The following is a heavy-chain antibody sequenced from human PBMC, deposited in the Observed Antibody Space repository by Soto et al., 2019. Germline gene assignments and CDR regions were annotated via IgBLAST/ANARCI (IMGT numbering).Heavy chain of an antibody. D-gene: IGHD4-17*01. V-gene: IGHV3-15*07. CDR1: GFTFSNAW. CDR3: TTSLGVWVTTLSSY. Sequence: GGSLRLSCAASGFTFSNAWMNWVRQAPGKGLEWVGRIKSKTDGGTTDYAAPVKGRFTISRDDSKNTLYLQMNSPKTEDTAVYYCTTSLGVWVTTLSSYWGQGTLVTVSS. J-gene: IGHJ4*02. CDR2: IKSKTDGGTT.